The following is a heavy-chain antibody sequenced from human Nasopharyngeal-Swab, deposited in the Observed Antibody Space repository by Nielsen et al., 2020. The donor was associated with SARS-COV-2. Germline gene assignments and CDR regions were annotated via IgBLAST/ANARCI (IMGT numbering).Heavy chain of an antibody. CDR3: ARDRSVTSGGYFDY. Sequence: GGSLRLSCAVSGFTFHDYTMHWVRQAPGKSLEWVSLISWDATSIYYADSVKGRFTISRDNSKNSLYLQMSSLSAEDTALYYCARDRSVTSGGYFDYWGQGTLVTVSS. CDR1: GFTFHDYT. J-gene: IGHJ4*02. D-gene: IGHD3-10*01. CDR2: ISWDATSI. V-gene: IGHV3-43*01.